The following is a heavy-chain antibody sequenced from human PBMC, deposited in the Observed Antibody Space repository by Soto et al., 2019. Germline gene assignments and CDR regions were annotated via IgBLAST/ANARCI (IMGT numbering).Heavy chain of an antibody. J-gene: IGHJ3*02. CDR3: AHPRGYGVFDAYDI. CDR2: ISAGGGST. V-gene: IGHV3-23*01. Sequence: GGSLRLSCAASGFTFSTYAMSWVRQAPGKGLEWASAISAGGGSTYYADSVKGRFTISRDNFINTLYLQMNSLRTEDTAVYYCAHPRGYGVFDAYDIWGQGAMVTVSS. CDR1: GFTFSTYA. D-gene: IGHD4-17*01.